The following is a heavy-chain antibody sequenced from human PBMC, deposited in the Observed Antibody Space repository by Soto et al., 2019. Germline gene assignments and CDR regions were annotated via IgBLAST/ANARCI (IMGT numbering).Heavy chain of an antibody. CDR2: VSSYNGNT. V-gene: IGHV1-18*01. Sequence: ASVKVSCKASGYTFTTYGISWVRQAPGQGLEWMGWVSSYNGNTNYAQNLQDRVTMTTDTSTNIAYMELRSLRSDDTAVFYCERDRGSGSYYARFDYWGQ. CDR3: ERDRGSGSYYARFDY. CDR1: GYTFTTYG. D-gene: IGHD1-26*01. J-gene: IGHJ4*01.